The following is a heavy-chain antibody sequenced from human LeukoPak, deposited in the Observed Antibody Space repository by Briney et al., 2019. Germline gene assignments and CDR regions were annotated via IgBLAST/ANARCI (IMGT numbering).Heavy chain of an antibody. J-gene: IGHJ4*01. D-gene: IGHD1-26*01. Sequence: GGSLRLSCAASGFTFTSYSMNWVRQAPGKGLEWVSTISGGGGSTYYADSVKGRFTISRDNSKNTLYLQVNSLRAEDTAVYYCAKGGKWDVTPFDYWGHGTLVTVSS. CDR2: ISGGGGST. V-gene: IGHV3-23*01. CDR3: AKGGKWDVTPFDY. CDR1: GFTFTSYS.